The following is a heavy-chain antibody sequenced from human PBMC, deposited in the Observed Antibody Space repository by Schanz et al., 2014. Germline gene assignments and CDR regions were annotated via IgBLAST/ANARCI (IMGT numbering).Heavy chain of an antibody. V-gene: IGHV7-4-1*02. Sequence: QVRLVQSGAELKMPGATVKVSCETSGYTFTNYGVSWVRQAPGQGLEWMGWINTNTANPTYAQGFTGRFVYTLDASVTTAYLEISSLKAEDTAVYYCARGYSGYSHFDYWGQGALVTVSS. CDR3: ARGYSGYSHFDY. CDR1: GYTFTNYG. CDR2: INTNTANP. D-gene: IGHD5-12*01. J-gene: IGHJ4*02.